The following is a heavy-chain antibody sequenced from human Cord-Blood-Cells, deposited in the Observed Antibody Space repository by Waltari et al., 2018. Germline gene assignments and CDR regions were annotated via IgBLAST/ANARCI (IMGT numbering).Heavy chain of an antibody. CDR3: ARDSDDSSGYYYNWFDP. V-gene: IGHV4-4*07. CDR2: IYTSGST. J-gene: IGHJ5*02. D-gene: IGHD3-22*01. CDR1: GGSISSYY. Sequence: QVQLQESGPGLVKPSETLSLTCTVSGGSISSYYWSWNRQPAGKGLEWIGRIYTSGSTNYNPSLKSRVTMSVDTSKNQFSLKLSSVTAADTAVYYCARDSDDSSGYYYNWFDPWGQGTLVTVSS.